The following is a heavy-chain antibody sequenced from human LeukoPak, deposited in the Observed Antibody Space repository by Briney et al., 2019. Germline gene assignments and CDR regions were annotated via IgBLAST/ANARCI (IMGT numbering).Heavy chain of an antibody. D-gene: IGHD1-26*01. CDR3: ARDLSGIYFDY. V-gene: IGHV4-59*01. CDR1: DASISGYY. CDR2: IHFSGST. J-gene: IGHJ4*02. Sequence: SETLSLTCTASDASISGYYWSWIRQPPGKGLEWIGSIHFSGSTNYNPSLRSRVTISVDTSRNQLSLKLSSVTAADTAVYYCARDLSGIYFDYWGQGTLVTVTS.